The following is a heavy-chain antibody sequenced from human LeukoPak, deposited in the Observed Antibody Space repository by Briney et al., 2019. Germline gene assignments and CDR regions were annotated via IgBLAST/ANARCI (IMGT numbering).Heavy chain of an antibody. J-gene: IGHJ3*02. CDR1: GFAFSSYA. V-gene: IGHV3-23*01. CDR3: AKDQEMATINAFDI. CDR2: ISGSGGST. Sequence: GGSLRLSCAASGFAFSSYAMSWVRQAPGKGLEWVSAISGSGGSTYYADSVKGRFTISRDNSKNTLYLQMNSLRAEDTAVFYCAKDQEMATINAFDIWGQGTMVTVSS. D-gene: IGHD5-24*01.